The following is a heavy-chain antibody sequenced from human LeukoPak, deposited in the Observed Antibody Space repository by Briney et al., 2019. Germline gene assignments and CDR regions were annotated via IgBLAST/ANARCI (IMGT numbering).Heavy chain of an antibody. J-gene: IGHJ3*01. CDR1: GVSIRSNY. CDR3: ARGTYNTSPPDL. V-gene: IGHV4-59*01. D-gene: IGHD1-14*01. Sequence: SETLSLTCTVSGVSIRSNYWSWVRQPPGKGLEWVGYIYYTGSTKYNPSLKSRVTISVDTSRSQFSLKLSSMTAADTAVYYCARGTYNTSPPDLWGQGTMVTVSS. CDR2: IYYTGST.